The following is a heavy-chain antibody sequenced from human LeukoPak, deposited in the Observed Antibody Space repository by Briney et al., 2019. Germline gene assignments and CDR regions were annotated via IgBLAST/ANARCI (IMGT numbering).Heavy chain of an antibody. V-gene: IGHV3-53*01. CDR1: GFSVRSNY. CDR3: ARDRYCSGGSCYGDAFDL. CDR2: MYSGGST. J-gene: IGHJ3*01. D-gene: IGHD2-15*01. Sequence: GSLRLSCAASGFSVRSNYMSWVRQSPRKGLEWVSIMYSGGSTDYADSVKGRFIISRDHSKNTLYLQMNSLRAEDTAVHYCARDRYCSGGSCYGDAFDLWGQGTMVTVSS.